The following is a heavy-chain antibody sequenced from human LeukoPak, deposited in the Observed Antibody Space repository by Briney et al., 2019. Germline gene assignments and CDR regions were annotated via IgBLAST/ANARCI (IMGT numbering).Heavy chain of an antibody. J-gene: IGHJ4*02. CDR3: ARAQYSGSCLDY. CDR1: GGXINNYF. V-gene: IGHV4-59*12. CDR2: IYYSGST. D-gene: IGHD1-26*01. Sequence: SETLSLTCTVSGGXINNYFCTWMRQPPGKGLEWIGQIYYSGSTNYNPSLKSRVTISVDTSKNQFSLKVSSVSAADTAVYYCARAQYSGSCLDYWGQGTLVTVSS.